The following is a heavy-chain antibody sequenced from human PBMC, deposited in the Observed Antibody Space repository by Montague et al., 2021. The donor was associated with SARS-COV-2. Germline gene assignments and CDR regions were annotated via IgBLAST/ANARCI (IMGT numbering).Heavy chain of an antibody. V-gene: IGHV6-1*01. CDR3: ARDPRYSLSWSFDY. Sequence: CAISGDSVAKLTRRSEEHTSELQSRSDLVCSPQHENKRYYDYAVSVKSRMTISPDTSKNQFSLQLSSVTPEDRAVYYCARDPRYSLSWSFDYWGQGTLVTVSS. J-gene: IGHJ4*02. CDR1: GDSVAKLTRR. CDR2: PQHENKRYY. D-gene: IGHD6-13*01.